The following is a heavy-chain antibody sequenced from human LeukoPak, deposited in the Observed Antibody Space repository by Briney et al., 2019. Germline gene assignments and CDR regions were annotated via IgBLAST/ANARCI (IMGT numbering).Heavy chain of an antibody. Sequence: GGSLRRSCVASGFSFNNYALNWVRQAPGKGREGVSRVIGSSSFYADSVKGRVTISRDKSKNPLYLKMNSLRPADTAVYFCATRGVVIRVILVGFHKEAYYFDSWGQGALVTVSS. CDR3: ATRGVVIRVILVGFHKEAYYFDS. J-gene: IGHJ4*02. CDR2: VIGSSS. CDR1: GFSFNNYA. V-gene: IGHV3-23*01. D-gene: IGHD3-22*01.